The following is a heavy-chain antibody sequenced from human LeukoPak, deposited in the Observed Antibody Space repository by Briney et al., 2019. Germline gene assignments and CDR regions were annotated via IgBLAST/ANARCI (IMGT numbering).Heavy chain of an antibody. D-gene: IGHD6-19*01. J-gene: IGHJ4*02. CDR2: ISGSGTGT. CDR1: GFTFSNYA. CDR3: AICQVYTSGSNDY. V-gene: IGHV3-23*01. Sequence: GGSLRLSCAASGFTFSNYAMSWVRQAPGKGLEWVSTISGSGTGTYYADSVKGRFTISRDNSKNTLCLQMNSLRAEDTATYYCAICQVYTSGSNDYWGQGTLVTVSS.